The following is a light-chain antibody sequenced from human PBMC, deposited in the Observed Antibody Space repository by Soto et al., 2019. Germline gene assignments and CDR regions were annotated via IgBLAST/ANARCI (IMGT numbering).Light chain of an antibody. J-gene: IGKJ4*01. CDR1: QSVSDY. Sequence: VLTQSPARLSLSPGERATLSCRAGQSVSDYLAWYQQKPGQPPRLLFFDASNRATGVPDRFSDGGSGTDFTLIISSLETEEFAVYDCQQRVNLPPTLGGGTKVEI. CDR2: DAS. V-gene: IGKV3-11*01. CDR3: QQRVNLPPT.